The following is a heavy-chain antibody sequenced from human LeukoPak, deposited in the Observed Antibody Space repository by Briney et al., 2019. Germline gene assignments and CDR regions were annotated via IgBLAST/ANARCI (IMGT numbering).Heavy chain of an antibody. CDR1: GYTFTCYY. D-gene: IGHD1-26*01. CDR2: INPNSGGT. CDR3: ARVWWEPFRMPSGFDY. J-gene: IGHJ4*02. V-gene: IGHV1-2*02. Sequence: ASVKVSCKASGYTFTCYYMHWVRQAPGQGLEWMGWINPNSGGTNYAQKFQGRVTMTRDTSISAAYMELSRLRSDDTAVYYCARVWWEPFRMPSGFDYWGQGTLVTVSS.